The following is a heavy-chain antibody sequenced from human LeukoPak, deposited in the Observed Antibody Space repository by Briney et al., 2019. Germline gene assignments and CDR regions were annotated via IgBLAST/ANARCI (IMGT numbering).Heavy chain of an antibody. CDR1: GDSLSSYY. D-gene: IGHD3-22*01. CDR3: ARIRDSSGYYLGASDI. J-gene: IGHJ3*02. V-gene: IGHV4-4*07. Sequence: SETLSLTCIVSGDSLSSYYWSWIRQPAGKGLEWIGRIHTSGSTKYNPSLTSRVTLSLDTSKSQFSLRLRSVTAADSAVYYCARIRDSSGYYLGASDIWGQGTRVTVSS. CDR2: IHTSGST.